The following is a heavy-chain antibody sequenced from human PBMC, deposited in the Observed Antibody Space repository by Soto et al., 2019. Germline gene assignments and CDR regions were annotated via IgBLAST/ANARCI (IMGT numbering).Heavy chain of an antibody. Sequence: SETLSLTCTVSGGSISSGGYYWSWIRQHPGKGLEWIGYIYYSGSTYYNPSLKSRVTISVDTSKNQFSLKLSSVTAADTAVYYCARVSYYGSGSYYNVFGYYGMDVWGQGTTVTVS. CDR1: GGSISSGGYY. CDR3: ARVSYYGSGSYYNVFGYYGMDV. CDR2: IYYSGST. D-gene: IGHD3-10*01. V-gene: IGHV4-31*03. J-gene: IGHJ6*02.